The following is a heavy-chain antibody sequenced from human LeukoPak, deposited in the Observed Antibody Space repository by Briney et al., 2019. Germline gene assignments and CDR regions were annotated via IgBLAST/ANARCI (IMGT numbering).Heavy chain of an antibody. CDR3: ARVGKVGATGALDI. J-gene: IGHJ3*02. D-gene: IGHD1-26*01. V-gene: IGHV3-11*04. CDR2: ISDGGTTI. CDR1: GVTISHYY. Sequence: PGGSLRLSCEASGVTISHYYMSWIRQAPGKGLQWLAYISDGGTTIFYADSGEGRFTISRDNAKNSVYLQLNSLTAEDTAVYYCARVGKVGATGALDIWGQGTLVAVSS.